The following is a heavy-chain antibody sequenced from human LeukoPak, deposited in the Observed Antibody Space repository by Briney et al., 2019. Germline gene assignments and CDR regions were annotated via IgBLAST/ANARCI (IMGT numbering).Heavy chain of an antibody. D-gene: IGHD5-12*01. Sequence: SAPALVKPTPTLTLTCTFSGFSLSTSGMCVSWIRQPPGKALEWLARIDWDDDKYYSTSLKTRLTISKDTSKKQVVLTMTNMDPLDTATYYCARCWATDFDYWGQGTPVTVSS. V-gene: IGHV2-70*11. CDR3: ARCWATDFDY. CDR1: GFSLSTSGMC. CDR2: IDWDDDK. J-gene: IGHJ4*02.